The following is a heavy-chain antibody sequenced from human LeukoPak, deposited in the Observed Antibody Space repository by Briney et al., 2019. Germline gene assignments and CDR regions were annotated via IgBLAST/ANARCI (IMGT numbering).Heavy chain of an antibody. CDR2: ISAYNGKT. V-gene: IGHV1-18*04. CDR3: ARVPGRLYYYYGMDV. CDR1: GYTFTGYY. Sequence: ASVKVSCKASGYTFTGYYMHWVRQAPGQGLEWMGWISAYNGKTNYAQKLQGRVTMTTDTSTSTAYMELRSLRSDDTAVYYCARVPGRLYYYYGMDVWGQGTTVTVSS. J-gene: IGHJ6*02. D-gene: IGHD6-25*01.